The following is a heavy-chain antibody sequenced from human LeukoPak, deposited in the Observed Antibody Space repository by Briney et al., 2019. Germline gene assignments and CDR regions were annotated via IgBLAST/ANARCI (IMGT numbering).Heavy chain of an antibody. CDR2: IYPGDSDT. D-gene: IGHD3-16*02. V-gene: IGHV5-51*01. Sequence: GESLKISCKGSGYSFTSYWIGWVRQMPGKGLEWMGIIYPGDSDTRYSPSFQGQVTISADKSISTAYLQWSSLKASDTAMYYRASSPYVWGSYRTYWGQGTLVTVSS. J-gene: IGHJ4*02. CDR3: ASSPYVWGSYRTY. CDR1: GYSFTSYW.